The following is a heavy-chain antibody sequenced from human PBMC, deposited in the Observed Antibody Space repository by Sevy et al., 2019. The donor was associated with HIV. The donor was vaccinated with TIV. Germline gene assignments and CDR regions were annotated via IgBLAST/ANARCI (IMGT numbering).Heavy chain of an antibody. V-gene: IGHV3-30*18. D-gene: IGHD1-26*01. Sequence: GGSLRLSCAASGFTFSSYGMHWVRQAPGKGLEWVAVISYDGSNKYYADSVKGRFTISRDNSKNTLYLQMNSLRAEDTAWYYWAKDPWEPNLAEKWIKVYYYYGMNFWGKGTTFT. CDR1: GFTFSSYG. CDR2: ISYDGSNK. J-gene: IGHJ6*04. CDR3: AKDPWEPNLAEKWIKVYYYYGMNF.